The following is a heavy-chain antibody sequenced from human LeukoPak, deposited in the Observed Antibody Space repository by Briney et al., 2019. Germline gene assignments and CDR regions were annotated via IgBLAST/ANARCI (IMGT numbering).Heavy chain of an antibody. CDR3: ARQNSLTGYRRTSTTYFDY. V-gene: IGHV5-51*01. CDR1: GYSFTSYW. Sequence: GESLKISCKGSGYSFTSYWIGWVRQMPGKGLEGMGIIYPGDSDMRYSSSFEGQVTISADKSISTAYLQWSSLKASDTAMYYCARQNSLTGYRRTSTTYFDYWGQGTLVTVSS. J-gene: IGHJ4*02. CDR2: IYPGDSDM. D-gene: IGHD3-9*01.